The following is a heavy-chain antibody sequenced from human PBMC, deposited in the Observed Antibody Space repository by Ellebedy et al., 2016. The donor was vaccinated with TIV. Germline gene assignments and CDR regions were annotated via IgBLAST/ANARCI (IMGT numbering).Heavy chain of an antibody. D-gene: IGHD3-22*01. V-gene: IGHV3-23*01. CDR1: GFTFSSYA. Sequence: GESLKISCAASGFTFSSYAMSWVRQAPGKGQEWVSTISNTGSRTYYADSVEGRFIISRDNSKKTLSLQMNSLRAEDTAVYFCAKGRGGGSDSSAPRYYFDYWGLGTLVTVSS. CDR2: ISNTGSRT. J-gene: IGHJ4*02. CDR3: AKGRGGGSDSSAPRYYFDY.